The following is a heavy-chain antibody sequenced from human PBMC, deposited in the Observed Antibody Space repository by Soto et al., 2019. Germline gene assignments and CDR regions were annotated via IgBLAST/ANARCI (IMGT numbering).Heavy chain of an antibody. CDR3: ARMTRGYSYGSNYYGMDV. Sequence: SGPTLVNPTQTLTLTCTFSGFSLSTSGMCVSWIRQPPGKALEWLALIDWDDDKYYSTSLKTRLTISKDTSKNQVVLTMTNMDPVDTATYYCARMTRGYSYGSNYYGMDVWGQGTTVTVS. CDR1: GFSLSTSGMC. CDR2: IDWDDDK. D-gene: IGHD5-18*01. J-gene: IGHJ6*02. V-gene: IGHV2-70*01.